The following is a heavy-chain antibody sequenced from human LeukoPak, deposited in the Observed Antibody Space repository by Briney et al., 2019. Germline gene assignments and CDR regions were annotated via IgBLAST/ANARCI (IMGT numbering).Heavy chain of an antibody. CDR1: GGSITTYS. V-gene: IGHV4-59*01. D-gene: IGHD2-2*01. CDR2: ISYSGST. Sequence: SETLSLTCTVSGGSITTYSWIYIRQPPGKGREWIGNISYSGSTKYNPSLKSRVTISLDTSKNQFSLQLSSVTAADTAVYYCVRGYQLLPDAFDIWGQGTMVTVSS. CDR3: VRGYQLLPDAFDI. J-gene: IGHJ3*02.